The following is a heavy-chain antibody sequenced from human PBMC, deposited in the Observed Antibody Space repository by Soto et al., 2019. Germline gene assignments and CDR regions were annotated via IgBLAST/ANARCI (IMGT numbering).Heavy chain of an antibody. J-gene: IGHJ4*02. CDR3: ATSYF. Sequence: EVQLVESGGGLVQPGGSLRLSCAASGFTVSSNYMSWVRQAPGKGLEWVSVVYGGGSAYSADSVKGRFTISRDNSKNTVYLQMNSLKVEDTAVYYCATSYFWGQGTLVTVSS. CDR1: GFTVSSNY. CDR2: VYGGGSA. V-gene: IGHV3-66*01.